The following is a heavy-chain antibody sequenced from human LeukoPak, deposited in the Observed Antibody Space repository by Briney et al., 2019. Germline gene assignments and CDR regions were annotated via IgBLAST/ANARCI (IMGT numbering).Heavy chain of an antibody. CDR2: ISSGSSYI. CDR3: ARDEELVPAVTFDY. D-gene: IGHD2-2*01. CDR1: GFTFSSYS. J-gene: IGHJ4*02. V-gene: IGHV3-21*01. Sequence: GGSLSLSCAASGFTFSSYSMNWVRQAPGKGLEWVSSISSGSSYIYYADSVKGRFTISRDNAKNSLYLQMNSLRAEDTAVYYCARDEELVPAVTFDYWGQGTLVSVSS.